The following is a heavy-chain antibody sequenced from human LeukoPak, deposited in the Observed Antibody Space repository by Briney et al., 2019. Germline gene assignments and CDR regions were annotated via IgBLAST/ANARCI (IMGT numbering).Heavy chain of an antibody. J-gene: IGHJ4*02. CDR3: AREAGLSTRRRLDY. CDR2: ISYDGSNK. D-gene: IGHD4/OR15-4a*01. Sequence: PGGSLRLSCAASGFTFSSYAMHWARQAPGKGLEWVAVISYDGSNKYYADSVKGRFTISRDNSKNMLYLQMNSLRTEDTALYYCAREAGLSTRRRLDYWGQGTLVTVSS. CDR1: GFTFSSYA. V-gene: IGHV3-30-3*01.